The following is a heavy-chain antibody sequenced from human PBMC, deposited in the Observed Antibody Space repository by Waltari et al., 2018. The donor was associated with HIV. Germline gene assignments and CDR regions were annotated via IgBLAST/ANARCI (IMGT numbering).Heavy chain of an antibody. CDR2: ISGNGRDT. V-gene: IGHV3-23*01. Sequence: EVQLLESGGDLVQPGGSLRLSCAASGFIFSTNAMSWVRQAPGKGLESFSIISGNGRDTNYAASVKGRFTISRDNSKNILYLQMNSLQAEDTAVYFCAGGFSHVLDYWGQGTLVTVSS. CDR3: AGGFSHVLDY. J-gene: IGHJ4*02. CDR1: GFIFSTNA. D-gene: IGHD5-18*01.